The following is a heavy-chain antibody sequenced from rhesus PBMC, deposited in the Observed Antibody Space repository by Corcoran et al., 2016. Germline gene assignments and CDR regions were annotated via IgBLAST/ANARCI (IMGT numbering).Heavy chain of an antibody. J-gene: IGHJ4*01. D-gene: IGHD1-7*02. V-gene: IGHV3S5*01. Sequence: EVQLVETGGGLVQPGGSLKLSCAASGFTFSSYGMSWVRQAPGKGLEWVSAINSGGGSTYHADPVKGRFTISRDNSKNTLSLQMNSLRAEDTAVYYCAKDQYWNDGYFDYWGQGVLVTVSS. CDR3: AKDQYWNDGYFDY. CDR1: GFTFSSYG. CDR2: INSGGGST.